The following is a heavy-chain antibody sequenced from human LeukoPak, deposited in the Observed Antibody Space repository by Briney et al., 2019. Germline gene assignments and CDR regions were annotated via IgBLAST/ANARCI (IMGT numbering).Heavy chain of an antibody. J-gene: IGHJ4*02. Sequence: GGSLRLSCAASGITFSGRWMSWVRQAPGKGLEWVANINPAGSVEKYVDSVKGRFTISRDNAKDSLYLQMNSLRAEDTAVYYCARVMEQWLVDYWGQGTLVTVSS. CDR2: INPAGSVE. CDR3: ARVMEQWLVDY. V-gene: IGHV3-7*01. D-gene: IGHD6-19*01. CDR1: GITFSGRW.